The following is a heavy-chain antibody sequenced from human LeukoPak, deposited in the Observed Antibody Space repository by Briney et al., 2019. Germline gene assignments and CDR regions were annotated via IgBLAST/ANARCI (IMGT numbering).Heavy chain of an antibody. CDR3: ARDRSTSPKSWFDP. CDR2: ISAYNGNT. Sequence: VASVKVSCKASGYTFTSYGISWVRQAPGQGLEWMGWISAYNGNTNYAQKLQGRVTMTTDTSTSTAYMGLRSLRSDDTAVYYCARDRSTSPKSWFDPWGQGTLVTVSS. D-gene: IGHD2-2*01. CDR1: GYTFTSYG. V-gene: IGHV1-18*04. J-gene: IGHJ5*02.